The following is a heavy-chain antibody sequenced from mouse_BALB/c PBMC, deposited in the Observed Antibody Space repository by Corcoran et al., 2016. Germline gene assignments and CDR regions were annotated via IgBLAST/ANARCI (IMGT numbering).Heavy chain of an antibody. CDR3: ARVDYYAMDY. Sequence: QVTLKESGPGILQPSQTLSLTCSFSGFSLSTSGMGVSWIRQPSGKGLEWLAHIYWDDDKRYNPSLKSRLTISKDTSSNQVFLKITSVDTADTATYYCARVDYYAMDYWGQGTSVTVSS. CDR1: GFSLSTSGMG. V-gene: IGHV8-12*01. CDR2: IYWDDDK. J-gene: IGHJ4*01.